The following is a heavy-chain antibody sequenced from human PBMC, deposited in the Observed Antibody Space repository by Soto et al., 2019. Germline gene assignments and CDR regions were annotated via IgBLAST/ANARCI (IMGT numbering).Heavy chain of an antibody. D-gene: IGHD6-6*01. J-gene: IGHJ4*02. Sequence: ASVKVSCKASGYTFTSYAMHLVRQAPGQRLEWXGXIXXXNXNXXXSXXXQGRVTITRDTSASTAYMELSSLRSEDTAVYYCARGRYSSSSPLDYWGQGTLVTVSS. CDR1: GYTFTSYA. CDR3: ARGRYSSSSPLDY. V-gene: IGHV1-3*01. CDR2: IXXXNXNX.